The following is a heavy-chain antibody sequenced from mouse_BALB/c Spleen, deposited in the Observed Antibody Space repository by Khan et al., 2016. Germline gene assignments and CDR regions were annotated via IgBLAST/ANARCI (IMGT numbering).Heavy chain of an antibody. D-gene: IGHD2-2*01. CDR1: GYSITSDYA. CDR2: ISYSGTT. Sequence: EVQLQESGPGQVKPSQSLSLTCTVTGYSITSDYAWNWIRQFPGNKLEWMGYISYSGTTTYNPSLKSRISITRDTSKNQFFLQLNSVTTEDTATYYCARWLDAMDYWGQGTSVTVSS. CDR3: ARWLDAMDY. V-gene: IGHV3-2*02. J-gene: IGHJ4*01.